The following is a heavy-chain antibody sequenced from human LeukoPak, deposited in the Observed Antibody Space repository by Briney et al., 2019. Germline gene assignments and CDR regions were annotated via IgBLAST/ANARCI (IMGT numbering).Heavy chain of an antibody. J-gene: IGHJ5*02. CDR2: IYYSGST. D-gene: IGHD6-13*01. CDR1: GGSISSGGYY. CDR3: ARVRRSIAAAGHWFDP. V-gene: IGHV4-31*03. Sequence: SETLSLTCTVSGGSISSGGYYWSWIRQHPGTGLEWIGYIYYSGSTYYNPSLKSRVTISVDTSKNQFSLKLSSVTAADTAVYYCARVRRSIAAAGHWFDPWGQGTLVTVSS.